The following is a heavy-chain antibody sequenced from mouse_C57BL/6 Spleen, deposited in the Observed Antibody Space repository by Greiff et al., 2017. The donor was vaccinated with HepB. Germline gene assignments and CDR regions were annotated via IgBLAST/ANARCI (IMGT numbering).Heavy chain of an antibody. CDR1: GFTFSSYT. Sequence: EVQGVESGGGLVKPGGSLKLSCAASGFTFSSYTMSWVRQTPEKRLEWVATISGGGGNTYYPDSVKGRFTISRDNAKNTLYLQMSSLRSEDTALYYCARAFQDWYFDVWGTGTTVTVSS. CDR3: ARAFQDWYFDV. V-gene: IGHV5-9*01. D-gene: IGHD3-2*02. CDR2: ISGGGGNT. J-gene: IGHJ1*03.